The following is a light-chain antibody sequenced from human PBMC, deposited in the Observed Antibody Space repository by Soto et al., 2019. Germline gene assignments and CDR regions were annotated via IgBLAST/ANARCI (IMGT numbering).Light chain of an antibody. Sequence: DIPMTQSPSSVSASVGDRVTITCRASQGISKWLAWYQQKPGKAPKFLMYAAPTLQSGVPSRFSGSGSGTDFALTISSLQPEDFATYYCQQANSFPITFGQGTRLEIK. V-gene: IGKV1-12*01. CDR3: QQANSFPIT. CDR1: QGISKW. CDR2: AAP. J-gene: IGKJ5*01.